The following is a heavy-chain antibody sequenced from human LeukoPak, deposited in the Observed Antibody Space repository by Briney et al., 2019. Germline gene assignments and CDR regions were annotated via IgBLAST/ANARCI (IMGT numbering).Heavy chain of an antibody. J-gene: IGHJ6*03. CDR2: IRYDGSNK. CDR3: AKGRYCSSTSCYPYYYMDV. CDR1: GFTFSSYG. D-gene: IGHD2-2*01. V-gene: IGHV3-30*02. Sequence: GGSLRLSCAASGFTFSSYGMHLVRQAPGKGLEWVAFIRYDGSNKYYADSVKGQFTISRDNSKNTLYLQMNSLRAEDTAVYYCAKGRYCSSTSCYPYYYMDVWGKGTTVTVSS.